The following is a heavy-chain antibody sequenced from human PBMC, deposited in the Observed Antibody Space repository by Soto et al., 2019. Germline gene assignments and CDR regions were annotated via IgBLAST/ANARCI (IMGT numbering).Heavy chain of an antibody. D-gene: IGHD2-8*01. CDR2: ISAYNGNT. CDR1: GYTFTSYG. Sequence: GASVKLSCKASGYTFTSYGISSVRQAPGQGLEWMGWISAYNGNTNYAQKLQGRVTMTTDTSTSTAYMELRSLRSDDTAVYYCARDRYCTNGVWTTSGMDVWGQGTTVTVSS. CDR3: ARDRYCTNGVWTTSGMDV. V-gene: IGHV1-18*01. J-gene: IGHJ6*02.